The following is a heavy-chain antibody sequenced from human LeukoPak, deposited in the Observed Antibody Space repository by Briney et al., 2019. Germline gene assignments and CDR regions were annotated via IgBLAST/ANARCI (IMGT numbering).Heavy chain of an antibody. CDR1: GGTFSSYA. D-gene: IGHD3-3*01. V-gene: IGHV1-69*01. J-gene: IGHJ5*02. CDR3: ARDSEVGSFYDFWSDYTPGWFDP. CDR2: IIPIFGTA. Sequence: SVKVSCKASGGTFSSYAISWVRQAPGQGLEWMGGIIPIFGTANYAQKFQGRVTITADESTSTAYMELSSLRSEDTAVYYCARDSEVGSFYDFWSDYTPGWFDPWGQGTLVTVSS.